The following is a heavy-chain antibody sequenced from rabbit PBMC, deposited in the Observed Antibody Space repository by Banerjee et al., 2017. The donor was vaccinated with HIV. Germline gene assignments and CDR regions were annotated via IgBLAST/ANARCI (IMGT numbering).Heavy chain of an antibody. J-gene: IGHJ4*01. CDR1: GFSFSSSYY. CDR3: ARERYDDYSEWDL. Sequence: QSLEESGGDLVKPGASLTLTCTASGFSFSSSYYMCWVRQAPGKGLEWIACIHAGSSGSTDYASWAKGRSTISKTSSTTVTLQMTSLTAADTATYFCARERYDDYSEWDLWGPGTLVTVS. V-gene: IGHV1S40*01. CDR2: IHAGSSGST. D-gene: IGHD2-1*01.